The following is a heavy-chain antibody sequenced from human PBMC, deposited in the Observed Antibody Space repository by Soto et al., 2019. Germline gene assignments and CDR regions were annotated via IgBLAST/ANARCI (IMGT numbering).Heavy chain of an antibody. J-gene: IGHJ6*03. D-gene: IGHD6-6*01. CDR3: ARRARPDFYYMDV. CDR2: ISSNGVGT. V-gene: IGHV3-64*01. Sequence: EVQLAESGGGLAQPGGSLRLSCAASGFTLSGYAMDWVRQAPGKGLEYVSGISSNGVGTYYANSVQGRFTISRDNSKNKVVPQNGSLEPEDMAVYYCARRARPDFYYMDVWGKGTTVTVSS. CDR1: GFTLSGYA.